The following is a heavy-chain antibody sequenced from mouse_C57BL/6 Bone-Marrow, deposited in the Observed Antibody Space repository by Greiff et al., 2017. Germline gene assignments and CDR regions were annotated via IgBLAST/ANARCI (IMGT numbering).Heavy chain of an antibody. CDR2: INPGSGGT. Sequence: QVQLQQSGAELVRPGTSVKVSCKASGYAFTNYLIEWVKQRPGQGLEWIGVINPGSGGTNYNEKFKGKATLTADKSSSTAYMQLSSLTSEDSAVYFCACSRNRDSWFAYWGQGTLVTVSA. D-gene: IGHD4-1*01. V-gene: IGHV1-54*01. CDR1: GYAFTNYL. J-gene: IGHJ3*01. CDR3: ACSRNRDSWFAY.